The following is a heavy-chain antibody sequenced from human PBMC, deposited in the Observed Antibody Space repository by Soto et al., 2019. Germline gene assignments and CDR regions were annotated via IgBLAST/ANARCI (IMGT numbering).Heavy chain of an antibody. CDR1: GRAFSGYY. CDR3: ARDRQILTIFGEGSGDWFDP. CDR2: INHSGST. V-gene: IGHV4-34*01. J-gene: IGHJ5*02. D-gene: IGHD3-3*01. Sequence: SGTLSLTCAVYGRAFSGYYWSLIRQPPGKGLEWIGEINHSGSTNYNPSLKSRVTISVDTSKNQFSLKLSSVTAADTAVYYCARDRQILTIFGEGSGDWFDPWGQGTLVTVSS.